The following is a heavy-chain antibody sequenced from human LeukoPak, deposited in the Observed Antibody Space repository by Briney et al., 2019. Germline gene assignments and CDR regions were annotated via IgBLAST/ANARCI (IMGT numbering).Heavy chain of an antibody. Sequence: PGGSLRLSCAASGFTFRSYWMSWVRQAPGTGLEWVANIKQDGSEKYYVDSVKGRFTISRDNAKNSLYLQMNRLRAEDTAVYYCASSGWDYDSSGHTLLYWGQGTLVTVSS. V-gene: IGHV3-7*01. CDR2: IKQDGSEK. CDR1: GFTFRSYW. D-gene: IGHD3-22*01. J-gene: IGHJ4*02. CDR3: ASSGWDYDSSGHTLLY.